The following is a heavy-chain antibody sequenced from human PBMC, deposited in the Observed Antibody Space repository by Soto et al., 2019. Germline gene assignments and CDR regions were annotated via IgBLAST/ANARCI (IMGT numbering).Heavy chain of an antibody. CDR3: ARDLKGYYFDY. V-gene: IGHV3-7*01. J-gene: IGHJ4*02. Sequence: EVPLVESGGGLVQPGGSLRLSCAASGFTFSIYWMNWVRQAPGKGLEWVASIKHDGSEKYYVDSVKGRFTVSRDNAKNSLFLQMNSLRAEDTAVYYCARDLKGYYFDYWGQETLVTVSS. CDR2: IKHDGSEK. CDR1: GFTFSIYW.